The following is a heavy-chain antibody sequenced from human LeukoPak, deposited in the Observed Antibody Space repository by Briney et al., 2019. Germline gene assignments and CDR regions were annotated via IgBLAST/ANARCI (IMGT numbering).Heavy chain of an antibody. Sequence: PSETLSLICTVSGGSINSYYWSWVRQPPGKGLEWIGYIYYSGSTSYNPSLKSRVTISIDMSKNQFSLRLSSVTAADTAMYFCASQRYYYVSSGYFQERFDYWGQGTLVTVSS. V-gene: IGHV4-59*01. CDR2: IYYSGST. J-gene: IGHJ4*02. CDR3: ASQRYYYVSSGYFQERFDY. D-gene: IGHD3-22*01. CDR1: GGSINSYY.